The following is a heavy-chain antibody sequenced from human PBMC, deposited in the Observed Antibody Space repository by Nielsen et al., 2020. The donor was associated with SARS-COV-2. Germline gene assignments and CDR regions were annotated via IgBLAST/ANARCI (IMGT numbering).Heavy chain of an antibody. V-gene: IGHV3-9*01. Sequence: SLKISCAASGFTVSSNYMSWVRQAPGKGLEWVSGISWNSGSIGYADSVKGRFTISRDNAKNSLYLQMNSLRAEDTALYYCAKLSGSYSPFDYWGQGTLVTVSS. D-gene: IGHD1-26*01. CDR2: ISWNSGSI. CDR3: AKLSGSYSPFDY. J-gene: IGHJ4*02. CDR1: GFTVSSNY.